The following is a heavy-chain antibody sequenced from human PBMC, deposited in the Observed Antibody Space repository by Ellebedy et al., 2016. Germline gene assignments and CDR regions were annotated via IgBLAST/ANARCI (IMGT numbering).Heavy chain of an antibody. J-gene: IGHJ4*02. V-gene: IGHV4-39*07. CDR3: ARADMVRGVHLDY. CDR2: TYYGGST. Sequence: SETLSLTCTVSGGSITSSSYYWDWIRQPPGKGLEWIGSTYYGGSTYYNPSLKSRVTISLDTSKNQFSLKLNSVTAADTAVYYCARADMVRGVHLDYWGQGTLVTVSS. CDR1: GGSITSSSYY. D-gene: IGHD3-10*01.